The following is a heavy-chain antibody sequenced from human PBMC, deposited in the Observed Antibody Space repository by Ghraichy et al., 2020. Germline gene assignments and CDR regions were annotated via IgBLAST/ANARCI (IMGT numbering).Heavy chain of an antibody. D-gene: IGHD6-19*01. CDR3: TRHSSGTLQWYYRGVDV. V-gene: IGHV4-39*01. CDR1: GASIRSPDYF. CDR2: AFYSGTD. J-gene: IGHJ6*02. Sequence: SETLSLTCTVSGASIRSPDYFWGWVRQPAGKGLEWVGSAFYSGTDYYNPSLKSRVAVSVDTSKNQFSLKLTSVTAADSGLYFGTRHSSGTLQWYYRGVDVWGQGTTVIVSS.